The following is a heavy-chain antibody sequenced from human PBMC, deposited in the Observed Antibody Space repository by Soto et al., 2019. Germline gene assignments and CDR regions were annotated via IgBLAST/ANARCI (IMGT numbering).Heavy chain of an antibody. CDR2: ISSSGSTI. Sequence: GGSLRLSCAASGFTFSSYEMNWVRQAPGKGLEWVSYISSSGSTIYYADSVKGRFTISRDNAKNSLYLQMNSLRAEDTAVYYCAGPEYSSSLSFDYWGQGTLVTVSS. D-gene: IGHD6-6*01. V-gene: IGHV3-48*03. J-gene: IGHJ4*02. CDR1: GFTFSSYE. CDR3: AGPEYSSSLSFDY.